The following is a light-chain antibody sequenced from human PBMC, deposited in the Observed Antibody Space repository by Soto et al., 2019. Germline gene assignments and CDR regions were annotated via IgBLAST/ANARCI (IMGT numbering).Light chain of an antibody. CDR2: GAS. V-gene: IGKV3-15*01. Sequence: EIKMTQSPATLSVSPGERATLSCRASQSVKSNLAWYQQKPGQAPRLLIYGASTRATGIPARFRGTGSGTEFTLTISSLQSEDFAVYYCQHYNHWLWTFGQGTKVDIK. CDR1: QSVKSN. CDR3: QHYNHWLWT. J-gene: IGKJ1*01.